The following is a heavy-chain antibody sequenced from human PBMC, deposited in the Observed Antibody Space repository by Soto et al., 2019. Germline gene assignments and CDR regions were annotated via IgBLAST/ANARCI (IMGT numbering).Heavy chain of an antibody. D-gene: IGHD4-4*01. V-gene: IGHV3-74*01. CDR3: ARDVQFQSFDY. Sequence: PGGSLRLSCAASGFTFSSYWMHWVRQAPGKGLVWVSCINNDGSRTRYADSVKGRFTISRDNAKGTLYLQMNSLRAEDTAVYYCARDVQFQSFDYWGQGILVTVSS. J-gene: IGHJ4*02. CDR1: GFTFSSYW. CDR2: INNDGSRT.